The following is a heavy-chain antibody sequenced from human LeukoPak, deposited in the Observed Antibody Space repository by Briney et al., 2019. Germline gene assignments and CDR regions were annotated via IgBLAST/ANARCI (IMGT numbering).Heavy chain of an antibody. D-gene: IGHD3-10*01. CDR1: GFTVSSNP. V-gene: IGHV3-53*01. CDR2: IYSGGNT. J-gene: IGHJ4*02. Sequence: GGSLRLSCTVSGFTVSSNPMSWVRQAPGKGLEWVSFIYSGGNTHYSDNVKGRFTISRDNSRNTLYLQMNSLRAEDTAVYYCARRAGEDSHPYDYWGQGTLVTVYS. CDR3: ARRAGEDSHPYDY.